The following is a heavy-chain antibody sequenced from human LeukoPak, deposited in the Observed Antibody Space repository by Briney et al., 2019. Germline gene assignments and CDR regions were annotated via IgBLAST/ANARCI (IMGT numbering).Heavy chain of an antibody. CDR2: IYYSGST. CDR3: ARLYCSSTSCYLDY. D-gene: IGHD2-2*01. CDR1: GGSISSGSYY. Sequence: PSETLSLTCTVSGGSISSGSYYWGWIRQPPGKGPEWIGSIYYSGSTHYNSSLKSRVTIAVDTSKNQFSLKLSSVTAADTAVYYCARLYCSSTSCYLDYWGQGTLVTVSS. J-gene: IGHJ4*02. V-gene: IGHV4-39*07.